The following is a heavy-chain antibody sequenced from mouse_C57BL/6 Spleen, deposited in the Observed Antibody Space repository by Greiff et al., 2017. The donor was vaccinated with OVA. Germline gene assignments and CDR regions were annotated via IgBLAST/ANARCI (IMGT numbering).Heavy chain of an antibody. V-gene: IGHV1-55*01. CDR2: IYLGSGST. Sequence: QVQLQQPGAELVKPGASVKMSCKAFGYTFTSYWITWVKQRPGQGLEWIGDIYLGSGSTNYNEKFKSKATLTVDKSSSTAYMKISSLTSEDSAVYFCAKNAMDYWGQRTSVTVSS. CDR1: GYTFTSYW. J-gene: IGHJ4*01. CDR3: AKNAMDY.